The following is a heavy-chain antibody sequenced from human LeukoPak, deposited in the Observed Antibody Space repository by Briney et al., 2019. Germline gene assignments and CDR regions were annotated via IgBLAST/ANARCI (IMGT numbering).Heavy chain of an antibody. CDR1: GFTFSSYA. Sequence: GGSLRLSCAASGFTFSSYAMSWVRQAPGKGLEWVSAISGSGGSTYYADSVKGRFTISRDNSKNTLYLQMNSLRAEDTAVYYCARSYDFWSARGEAFDYWGQGTLVTVSS. CDR2: ISGSGGST. V-gene: IGHV3-23*01. CDR3: ARSYDFWSARGEAFDY. J-gene: IGHJ4*02. D-gene: IGHD3-3*01.